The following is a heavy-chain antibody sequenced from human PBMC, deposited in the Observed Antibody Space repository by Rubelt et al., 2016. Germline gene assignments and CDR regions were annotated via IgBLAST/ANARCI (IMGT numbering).Heavy chain of an antibody. CDR1: SSYG. D-gene: IGHD6-13*01. CDR2: IRYDGSNK. CDR3: AKDIAELAYGMDV. Sequence: SSYGMHWVRQAPGKGLEWVAFIRYDGSNKYYADSVKGRFTIPRDNSKNTLYLQMNSLRAEDTAVYYCAKDIAELAYGMDVWGQGTTVTVYS. J-gene: IGHJ6*02. V-gene: IGHV3-30*02.